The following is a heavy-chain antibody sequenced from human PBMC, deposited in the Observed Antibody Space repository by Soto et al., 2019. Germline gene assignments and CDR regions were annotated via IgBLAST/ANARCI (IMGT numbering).Heavy chain of an antibody. CDR2: IYYSGST. D-gene: IGHD5-12*01. Sequence: SETLSLTCTVSGGSVSSGSYYWSWIRQPPGKGLEWIGYIYYSGSTNYNPSLKSRVTISVDTSKNQFSLKLSSVTAADTAVYYGAREGTDGYNYLYSYGMDVWGQGTTVTVSS. V-gene: IGHV4-61*01. J-gene: IGHJ6*02. CDR3: AREGTDGYNYLYSYGMDV. CDR1: GGSVSSGSYY.